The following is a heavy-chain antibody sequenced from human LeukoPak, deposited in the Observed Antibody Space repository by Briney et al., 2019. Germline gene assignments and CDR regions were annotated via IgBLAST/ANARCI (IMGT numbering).Heavy chain of an antibody. J-gene: IGHJ5*02. Sequence: SETLSLTCTVSGGSISNYYWSWIRQPPGKGLEWIGYIYYSGSTNYNPPLKSRVSISVNTSKHQYSLTLISVTAADTAVYYCARTPWFGELLYNWFDPWGQGTLVTVSS. D-gene: IGHD3-10*01. CDR2: IYYSGST. V-gene: IGHV4-59*01. CDR3: ARTPWFGELLYNWFDP. CDR1: GGSISNYY.